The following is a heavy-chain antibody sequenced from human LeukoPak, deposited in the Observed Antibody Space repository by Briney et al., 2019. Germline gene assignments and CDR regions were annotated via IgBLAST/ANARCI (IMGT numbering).Heavy chain of an antibody. CDR2: IGGSGATT. CDR1: GFTFSSYA. V-gene: IGHV3-23*01. D-gene: IGHD3-22*01. J-gene: IGHJ4*02. Sequence: GGSLRLSCAASGFTFSSYAMSWVRQAPGKGLEWVSSIGGSGATTFYADSVKGRFTISRDNSKNTLYLQMNNLRVEDTAVYYCARRDYYDSSGYSPLFDYWGQGTLVTVSS. CDR3: ARRDYYDSSGYSPLFDY.